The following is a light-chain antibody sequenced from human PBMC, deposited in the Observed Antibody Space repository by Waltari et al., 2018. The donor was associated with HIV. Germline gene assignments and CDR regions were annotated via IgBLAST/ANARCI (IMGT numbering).Light chain of an antibody. CDR3: LQYNSYPWT. CDR2: DAS. Sequence: DVQVTQSPSSLSASVGDRVTITCRASQGIRTDLGWFQQKPGKAPKRVIYDASSLQAGVPSRFIGSGYGREFTLTISTLQPEDFATYYCLQYNSYPWTFGQGTKVEIK. V-gene: IGKV1-17*01. CDR1: QGIRTD. J-gene: IGKJ1*01.